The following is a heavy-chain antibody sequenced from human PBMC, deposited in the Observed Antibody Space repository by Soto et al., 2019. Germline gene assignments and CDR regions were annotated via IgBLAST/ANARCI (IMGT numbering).Heavy chain of an antibody. V-gene: IGHV1-69*01. CDR1: GGTFSSYA. CDR2: IIPIFGTA. D-gene: IGHD2-15*01. Sequence: QVQLVQSGAEVKKPGSSVKVSCKAPGGTFSSYAISWVRQAPGQGLEWMGGIIPIFGTAKYAQKLQGRVTITADESTSTGYMELSSLRSEDTAVYSCARSPGGSRSLDIYYYYYYGMDGWGQGTTVTVSS. CDR3: ARSPGGSRSLDIYYYYYYGMDG. J-gene: IGHJ6*02.